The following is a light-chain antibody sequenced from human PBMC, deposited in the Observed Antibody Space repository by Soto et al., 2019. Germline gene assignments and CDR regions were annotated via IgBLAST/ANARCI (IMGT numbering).Light chain of an antibody. CDR2: EVN. CDR1: SDDVGGYNY. Sequence: QSALTQPASVSGSPGQSITISCTGTSDDVGGYNYVSWYQQHPGKAPKLMIFEVNNRPSGVSNRFSGSRSGNTASLTISGLQAEDEADYFCSSYTTSRTRVFGGGTKVTVL. J-gene: IGLJ3*02. CDR3: SSYTTSRTRV. V-gene: IGLV2-14*01.